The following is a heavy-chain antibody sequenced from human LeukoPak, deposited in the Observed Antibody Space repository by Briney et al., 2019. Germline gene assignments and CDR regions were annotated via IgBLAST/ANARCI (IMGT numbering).Heavy chain of an antibody. CDR3: ASGAGFYYYYYYMDV. J-gene: IGHJ6*03. Sequence: GGSLRLSCAASGFTFSSYAMSWVRQAPGKGLEWVSAISGSGGSTYYADSVKGRFTISRDNSKDTLYLQMNSLRAEDTAVYYCASGAGFYYYYYYMDVWGKGTTVTVSS. V-gene: IGHV3-23*01. D-gene: IGHD6-13*01. CDR2: ISGSGGST. CDR1: GFTFSSYA.